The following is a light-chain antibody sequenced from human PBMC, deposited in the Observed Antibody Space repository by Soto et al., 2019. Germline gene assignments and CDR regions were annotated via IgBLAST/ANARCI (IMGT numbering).Light chain of an antibody. J-gene: IGLJ1*01. V-gene: IGLV2-18*02. CDR3: NSYTSSNTYV. CDR2: EVT. Sequence: QSALTQPPSVSGSPLESVTISCTGTSSDVGSYNRVAWYQQPPGTAPKLMIYEVTNRPSGVPDRFSGSKSGNTASLTISGLQAEDEADYYCNSYTSSNTYVFGTGTKVT. CDR1: SSDVGSYNR.